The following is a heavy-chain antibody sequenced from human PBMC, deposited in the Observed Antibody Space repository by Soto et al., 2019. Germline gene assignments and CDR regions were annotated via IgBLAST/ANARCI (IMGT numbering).Heavy chain of an antibody. D-gene: IGHD3-3*01. J-gene: IGHJ1*01. Sequence: QVQLVESGGGVVQPGRSLRLSCAASGFTFSSYAMHWVRQAPGKGLEWVAVISYDGSNKYYADSVKGRFTISRDNSKNTLYLQMNSLRAEDTAVYCCARDTGYYDFWRPYEYFQHWGQGTLVTVSS. CDR2: ISYDGSNK. CDR3: ARDTGYYDFWRPYEYFQH. V-gene: IGHV3-30-3*01. CDR1: GFTFSSYA.